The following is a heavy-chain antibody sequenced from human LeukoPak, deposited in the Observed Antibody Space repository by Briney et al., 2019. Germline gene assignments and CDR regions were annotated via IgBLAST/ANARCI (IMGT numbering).Heavy chain of an antibody. CDR1: GFSFSSYA. J-gene: IGHJ3*02. CDR2: INYSGIRT. CDR3: ARDWPSEWQHLPDYDAVDI. Sequence: GGSLRLSCAASGFSFSSYAMSWVRQAPGKGLEWVSGINYSGIRTYSADSVKGRFTISRDNSKNTLYLQMNSLRAEDTAVYYCARDWPSEWQHLPDYDAVDIWGQGTMVTVSS. D-gene: IGHD6-13*01. V-gene: IGHV3-23*01.